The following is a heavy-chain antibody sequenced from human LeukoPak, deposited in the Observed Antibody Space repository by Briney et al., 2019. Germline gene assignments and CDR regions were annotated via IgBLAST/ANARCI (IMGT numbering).Heavy chain of an antibody. Sequence: GGSLRLSCAASGFTFSSYSMNWVRQAPGKGLEWVSSISSSSSFIYYADSVKGRFTISRDNAKNSLYLQMNSLRAEDTAVYYCARRAPSGYDSTGYCDYWGQGTLVTVSS. CDR1: GFTFSSYS. CDR2: ISSSSSFI. CDR3: ARRAPSGYDSTGYCDY. J-gene: IGHJ4*02. D-gene: IGHD3-22*01. V-gene: IGHV3-21*01.